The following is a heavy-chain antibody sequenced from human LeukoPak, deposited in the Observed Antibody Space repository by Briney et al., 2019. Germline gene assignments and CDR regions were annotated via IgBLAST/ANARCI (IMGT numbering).Heavy chain of an antibody. J-gene: IGHJ4*02. Sequence: GASVKVSCKASGYTLTSYGISWVRQAPGQGLEWMGWISAYNGNTNYAQKLQGRVTMTTDTSTSTAYMELRSLRSDDTAVYYCARRYCSSTSCYEFDYWGQGTLVTVSS. V-gene: IGHV1-18*01. CDR1: GYTLTSYG. D-gene: IGHD2-2*01. CDR3: ARRYCSSTSCYEFDY. CDR2: ISAYNGNT.